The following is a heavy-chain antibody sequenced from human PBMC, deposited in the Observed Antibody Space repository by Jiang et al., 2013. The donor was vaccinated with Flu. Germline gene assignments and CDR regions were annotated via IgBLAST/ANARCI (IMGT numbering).Heavy chain of an antibody. Sequence: GAEVKKPGSSVKVSCKASGDTFSRYDISWVRQAPGQGLEWMGRIIPILGLAKYAQKFQGRVTITADKSTSTAYMELMSLRSEDTAMYYCASPEDNSFSWGQGTLVTVS. CDR2: IIPILGLA. CDR1: GDTFSRYD. V-gene: IGHV1-69*04. J-gene: IGHJ4*02. CDR3: ASPEDNSFS. D-gene: IGHD2-15*01.